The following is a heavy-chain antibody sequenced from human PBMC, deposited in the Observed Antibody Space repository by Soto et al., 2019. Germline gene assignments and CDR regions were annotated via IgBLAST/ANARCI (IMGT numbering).Heavy chain of an antibody. J-gene: IGHJ4*02. CDR2: IYYSGST. CDR1: GGSISSGDYY. V-gene: IGHV4-30-4*01. CDR3: AREQVVRGVIISPFDY. Sequence: SETLSLTCTVSGGSISSGDYYWSWIRQPPGKGLEWIGYIYYSGSTYYNPSLKSRVTISVDTSKNQFSLKLSSVTAADTAVYYCAREQVVRGVIISPFDYWGQGTLVTVSS. D-gene: IGHD3-10*01.